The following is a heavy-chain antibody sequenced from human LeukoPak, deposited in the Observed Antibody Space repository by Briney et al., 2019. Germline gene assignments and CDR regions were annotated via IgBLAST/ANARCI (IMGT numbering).Heavy chain of an antibody. CDR3: AKDSSVPYGITE. J-gene: IGHJ4*02. Sequence: GGSLRLSCGASGFTFSKYAMSWVRQAPGKGLEWVSAISPSDGNTFYADSVKGRFTISRDNSKNTLSLQMNSLRAEDTALYYCAKDSSVPYGITEWGQGTLVTVSS. V-gene: IGHV3-23*01. CDR2: ISPSDGNT. D-gene: IGHD4-17*01. CDR1: GFTFSKYA.